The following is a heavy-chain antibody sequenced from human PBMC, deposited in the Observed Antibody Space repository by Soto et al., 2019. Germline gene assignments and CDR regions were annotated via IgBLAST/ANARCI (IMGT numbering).Heavy chain of an antibody. CDR3: ARRLYYDSSGFEGGGMDV. D-gene: IGHD3-22*01. CDR2: IYYSGST. J-gene: IGHJ6*02. CDR1: GGSISSSSYY. V-gene: IGHV4-39*01. Sequence: SETLSLTCTVSGGSISSSSYYWGWIRQPPGKGLEWTGSIYYSGSTYYNPSLKSRVTISVDTSKNQFSLKLSSVTAADTAVYYCARRLYYDSSGFEGGGMDVWGQGTTVTVSS.